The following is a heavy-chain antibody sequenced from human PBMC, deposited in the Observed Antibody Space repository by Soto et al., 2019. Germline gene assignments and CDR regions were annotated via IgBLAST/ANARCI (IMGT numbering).Heavy chain of an antibody. CDR2: INPKSRGT. CDR3: ARVTLRAGKWFDP. Sequence: QVQLVQSGAEVKKPGASVKVSCKASGYTFTDYFIHWVRQAPGQGFEWMGWINPKSRGTTYAQKFQGRVTMTRDTSNTTAYMELRGLRSDDTAIYYCARVTLRAGKWFDPWGQGTLVTVSS. V-gene: IGHV1-2*02. CDR1: GYTFTDYF. J-gene: IGHJ5*02.